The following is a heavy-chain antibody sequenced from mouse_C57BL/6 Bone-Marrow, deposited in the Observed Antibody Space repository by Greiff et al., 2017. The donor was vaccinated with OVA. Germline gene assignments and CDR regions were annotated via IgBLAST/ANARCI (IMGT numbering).Heavy chain of an antibody. CDR3: ARQILEDWYFDV. D-gene: IGHD1-1*01. Sequence: VVKPGASVKLSCKASGYTFTEYTIHWVKQRSGQGLEWIGWFYPGSGSIKYNEKFKDKATLTADKSSSTVYMELSRLTSEDSAVYFCARQILEDWYFDVWGTGTTVTVSS. J-gene: IGHJ1*03. CDR2: FYPGSGSI. V-gene: IGHV1-62-2*01. CDR1: GYTFTEYT.